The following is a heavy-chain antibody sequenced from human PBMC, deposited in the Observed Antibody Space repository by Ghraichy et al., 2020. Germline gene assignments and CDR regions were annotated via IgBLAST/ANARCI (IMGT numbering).Heavy chain of an antibody. V-gene: IGHV1-18*01. CDR1: GYTFTSYG. J-gene: IGHJ4*02. CDR3: ARAAGDATLPRYFDY. CDR2: ISAYNGNT. D-gene: IGHD2-15*01. Sequence: ASVKVSCKASGYTFTSYGISWVRQAPGQGLEWMGWISAYNGNTNYAQKLQGRVTMTTDTSTSTAYMELRSLRSDDTAVYYCARAAGDATLPRYFDYWGQGTLVTVSS.